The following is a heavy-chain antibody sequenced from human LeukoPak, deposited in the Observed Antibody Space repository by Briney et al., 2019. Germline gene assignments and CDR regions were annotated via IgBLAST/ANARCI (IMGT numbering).Heavy chain of an antibody. CDR2: IYHSGST. Sequence: SETLSLTCAVSGYSISSGYYWGWIRQPPGKGLEWIGSIYHSGSTYYNPSLKSRVTISVDTSKNQFSLKLSSVTAADTAVYYCARSLGQQFDSWGQGTLVTVSS. V-gene: IGHV4-38-2*01. CDR1: GYSISSGYY. CDR3: ARSLGQQFDS. J-gene: IGHJ4*02. D-gene: IGHD1/OR15-1a*01.